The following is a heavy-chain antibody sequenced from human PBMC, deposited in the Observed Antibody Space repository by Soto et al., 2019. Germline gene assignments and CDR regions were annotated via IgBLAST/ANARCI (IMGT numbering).Heavy chain of an antibody. D-gene: IGHD6-19*01. Sequence: QTFSLICALSGGSVSSNSAAWNWIRQSPSRGLEWLGRTYYRSKWYNDYAVSVESRITINPDTSKNQFSLQLNSVTPEDTAVYYCARDLEQWLVRGDYYYYGMDVWGQGTTVTVSS. CDR3: ARDLEQWLVRGDYYYYGMDV. V-gene: IGHV6-1*01. CDR1: GGSVSSNSAA. J-gene: IGHJ6*02. CDR2: TYYRSKWYN.